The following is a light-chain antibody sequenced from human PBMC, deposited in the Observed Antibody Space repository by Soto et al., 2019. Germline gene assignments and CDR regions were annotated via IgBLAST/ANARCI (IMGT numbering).Light chain of an antibody. Sequence: EIVSTKSPGTLSLSPGERATLSCRAIQSVSSSYLAWYQQKPGQAPRLLIYGASSRATGIPDRFSGSGSGTDFTLTISRLEPEDFAVYYCQQYGSATPTTFGQGTRLEIK. CDR1: QSVSSSY. J-gene: IGKJ5*01. V-gene: IGKV3-20*01. CDR3: QQYGSATPTT. CDR2: GAS.